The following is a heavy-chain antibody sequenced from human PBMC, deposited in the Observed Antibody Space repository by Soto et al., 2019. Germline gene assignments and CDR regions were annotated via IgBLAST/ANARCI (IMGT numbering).Heavy chain of an antibody. CDR2: INHSGST. Sequence: PSETLSLTCAVYGGSFSGYYWSWIRQPPGKGLEWIGEINHSGSTNYNPSLKSRVTISVDTSKNQFSLKLSSVTAADTAVYYCASSVKDYYDSSGYYPGVGYWGQGTLVTVSS. CDR1: GGSFSGYY. D-gene: IGHD3-22*01. V-gene: IGHV4-34*01. J-gene: IGHJ4*02. CDR3: ASSVKDYYDSSGYYPGVGY.